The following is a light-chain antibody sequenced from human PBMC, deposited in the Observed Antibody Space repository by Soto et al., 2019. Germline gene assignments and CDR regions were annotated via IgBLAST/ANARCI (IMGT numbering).Light chain of an antibody. CDR3: QQYGSSPPT. V-gene: IGKV3-20*01. CDR1: QSVSSSY. J-gene: IGKJ1*01. Sequence: EIVLTQSPGTLSLSPGERATLSCRASQSVSSSYLAWYQQKPAQAPRLLIYGASSRATGIPDRFSGSGSGTDFTLTISRLEPEDFAVCYCQQYGSSPPTFGQGTKVDIK. CDR2: GAS.